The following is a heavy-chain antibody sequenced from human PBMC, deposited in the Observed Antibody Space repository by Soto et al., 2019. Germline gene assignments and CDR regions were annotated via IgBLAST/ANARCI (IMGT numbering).Heavy chain of an antibody. J-gene: IGHJ4*02. Sequence: ASVKVSCKASGYTFNTYAITWVRQAPGQGLEWMGWISPNNGRTRYTQSLQDRLAMTTDTSANTAYMELRSLKSDDTAIYYCARVFLPGFPDYWGQGTLVTVSS. CDR3: ARVFLPGFPDY. CDR2: ISPNNGRT. V-gene: IGHV1-18*01. CDR1: GYTFNTYA. D-gene: IGHD1-1*01.